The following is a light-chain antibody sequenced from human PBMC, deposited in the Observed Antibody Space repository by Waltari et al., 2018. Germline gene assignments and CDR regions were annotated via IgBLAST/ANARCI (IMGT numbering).Light chain of an antibody. J-gene: IGKJ1*01. V-gene: IGKV1-39*01. CDR1: QSISTY. CDR2: AAS. CDR3: QQTYNSPPWT. Sequence: DIQMTQSPSSLSASVGDRVTINCRASQSISTYLNWYQQKPGKAPELLIFAASSLQSGVPSRFSGSGSGTDFTLTIRSLQPEDFATYYCQQTYNSPPWTFGQGTKVEIK.